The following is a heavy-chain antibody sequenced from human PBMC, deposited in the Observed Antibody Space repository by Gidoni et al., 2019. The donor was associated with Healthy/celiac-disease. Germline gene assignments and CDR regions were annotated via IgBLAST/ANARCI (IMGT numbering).Heavy chain of an antibody. CDR3: ARDYGDYGYFDY. J-gene: IGHJ4*02. CDR2: IDHSGST. V-gene: IGHV4-38-2*02. CDR1: GYSISSGYY. Sequence: QVQLQESGPGLVKPSETLSLTCTVSGYSISSGYYWGWIRQPPGKGLEWIGSIDHSGSTYYNPSLKSRVTISVDTSKNQFSLKLSSVTAADTAVYYCARDYGDYGYFDYWGQGTLVTVSS. D-gene: IGHD4-17*01.